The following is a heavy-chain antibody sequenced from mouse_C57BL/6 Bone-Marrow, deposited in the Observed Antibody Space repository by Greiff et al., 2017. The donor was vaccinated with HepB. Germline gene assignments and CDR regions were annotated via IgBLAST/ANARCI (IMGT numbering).Heavy chain of an antibody. J-gene: IGHJ3*01. CDR3: ARLYSNPFAY. CDR2: ISSGGSYT. D-gene: IGHD2-5*01. V-gene: IGHV5-6*02. CDR1: GFTFSSYG. Sequence: EVMLVESGGDLVKPGGSLKLSCAASGFTFSSYGMSWVRQTPDKRLEWVATISSGGSYTYYPDSVKGRFTISRDNAKNTLYLQMSSLKSEDTAMCYCARLYSNPFAYWGQGTLVTVSA.